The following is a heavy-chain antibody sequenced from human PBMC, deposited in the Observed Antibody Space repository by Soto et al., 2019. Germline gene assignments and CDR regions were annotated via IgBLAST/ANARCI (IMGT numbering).Heavy chain of an antibody. Sequence: SETLSLTCTVSGGSISSSYWSWIRQPPGKGLEWIGYIYYSGSTNYNPSLKSRVTISVDTSKNQFSMKLSSVTAADTTVYYCARHDVNFFMAAFDYWGQGTLVTVSS. J-gene: IGHJ4*02. CDR2: IYYSGST. CDR1: GGSISSSY. CDR3: ARHDVNFFMAAFDY. D-gene: IGHD1-20*01. V-gene: IGHV4-59*08.